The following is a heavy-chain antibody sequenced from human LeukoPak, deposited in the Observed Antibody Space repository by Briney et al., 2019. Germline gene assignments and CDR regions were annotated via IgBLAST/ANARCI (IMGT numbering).Heavy chain of an antibody. J-gene: IGHJ4*02. V-gene: IGHV3-30*18. CDR3: AKSHYYDSSGPAY. CDR2: ISYDGSNK. D-gene: IGHD3-22*01. CDR1: GFTFSSYG. Sequence: GGSLRLSCAASGFTFSSYGMHWVRQAPGKGLEWVAVISYDGSNKYYADSVKGRFTISRDNPKNTLYLQMNSLRAEDTAVYYCAKSHYYDSSGPAYWGQGTLVTVSS.